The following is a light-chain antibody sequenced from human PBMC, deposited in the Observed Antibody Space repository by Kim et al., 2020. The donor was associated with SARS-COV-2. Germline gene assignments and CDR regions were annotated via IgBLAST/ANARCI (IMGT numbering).Light chain of an antibody. Sequence: ASVGDRVTITCRASQDISTFVAWYQQKPGKAPKLLIYGASNLERGVPLRFSGSGSGTEFTLTIRSLQPEDIATYYCQQPSSFPLTFGGGTKVDIK. V-gene: IGKV1-12*01. CDR3: QQPSSFPLT. CDR2: GAS. CDR1: QDISTF. J-gene: IGKJ4*01.